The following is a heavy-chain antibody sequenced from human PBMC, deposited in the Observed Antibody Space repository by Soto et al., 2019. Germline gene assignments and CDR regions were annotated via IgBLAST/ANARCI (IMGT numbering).Heavy chain of an antibody. CDR1: GFTFNSYC. CDR3: ARDYSSEETEGIAAAGTRGCPAY. D-gene: IGHD6-13*01. CDR2: IWYDGSNK. V-gene: IGHV3-33*01. J-gene: IGHJ4*02. Sequence: GGSLRLSCAASGFTFNSYCMHWVRQAPGKGLEWVAVIWYDGSNKYYADSVKGRFTISRDNSKNTLYLQMNSLRAEDTAVYYCARDYSSEETEGIAAAGTRGCPAYWGQGTLVTVSS.